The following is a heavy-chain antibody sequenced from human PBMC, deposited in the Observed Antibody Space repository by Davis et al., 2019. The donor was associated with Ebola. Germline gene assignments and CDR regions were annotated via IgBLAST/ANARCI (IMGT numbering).Heavy chain of an antibody. V-gene: IGHV3-48*02. Sequence: GESLKISCAGSGFSFISYAMTWVRQGLGKGLEWISYISSAGSTIHYAASVEGRFTIARDNAKNSLYLYMSSLRDEDTAMYYCVKYGGTNNPFDNWGQGTMVTVSS. CDR2: ISSAGSTI. J-gene: IGHJ3*02. CDR1: GFSFISYA. CDR3: VKYGGTNNPFDN. D-gene: IGHD1-26*01.